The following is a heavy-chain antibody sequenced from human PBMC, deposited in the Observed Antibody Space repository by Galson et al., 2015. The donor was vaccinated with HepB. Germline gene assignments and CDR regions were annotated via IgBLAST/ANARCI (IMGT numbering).Heavy chain of an antibody. CDR3: ARSAYYGNHFDY. D-gene: IGHD4-11*01. J-gene: IGHJ4*02. CDR1: GDSISSFY. Sequence: SETLSLTCTVSGDSISSFYWNWIRQPPGKGLEWIGSMSYSGSINYNPSLKSRVTISVDTSKNQFSLKLNSVTAADTAIYFCARSAYYGNHFDYWGQGTLVTVSS. V-gene: IGHV4-59*08. CDR2: MSYSGSI.